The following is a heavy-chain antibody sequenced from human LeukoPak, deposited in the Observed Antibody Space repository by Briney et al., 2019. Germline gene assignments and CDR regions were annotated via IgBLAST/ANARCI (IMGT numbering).Heavy chain of an antibody. CDR2: ISHSGRTM. CDR1: GFTFSDYY. CDR3: ARDSIVRGNIGNDMDV. D-gene: IGHD2-8*01. J-gene: IGHJ6*03. Sequence: GGALRLSCAASGFTFSDYYMSWIRQAPGKGLEWVSYISHSGRTMYYADSVKGRFTISRDNAKNSLYLQMNSLRAGDTAVYYCARDSIVRGNIGNDMDVWGKGTTVTVSS. V-gene: IGHV3-11*01.